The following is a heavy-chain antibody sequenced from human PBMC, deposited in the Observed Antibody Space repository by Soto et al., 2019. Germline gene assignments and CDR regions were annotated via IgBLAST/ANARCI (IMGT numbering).Heavy chain of an antibody. CDR2: ISYDGSNK. V-gene: IGHV3-30*18. CDR1: GFTFSSYG. J-gene: IGHJ6*02. CDR3: AKSRGVRQGDGMDV. D-gene: IGHD3-10*01. Sequence: PGGSLRLSCAASGFTFSSYGMRWVRQAPGKGLEWVAVISYDGSNKYYADSVKGRFTISRDNSKNTLYLQMNSLRAEDTAVYYCAKSRGVRQGDGMDVWGQGTTVTVSS.